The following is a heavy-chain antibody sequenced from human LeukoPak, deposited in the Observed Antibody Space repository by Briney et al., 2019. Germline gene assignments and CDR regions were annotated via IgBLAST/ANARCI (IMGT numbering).Heavy chain of an antibody. D-gene: IGHD2/OR15-2a*01. CDR1: GYTFPRYY. CDR2: INPSRGST. V-gene: IGHV1-46*01. CDR3: AGFSLF. Sequence: ASVKVSCKASGYTFPRYYMHWVRQPPGQGLEWMGIINPSRGSTSHAQKLQGRVTKPRDTSTSTVVMALSSLRAQDPAVYYCAGFSLFWGQGTLVTVSS. J-gene: IGHJ4*02.